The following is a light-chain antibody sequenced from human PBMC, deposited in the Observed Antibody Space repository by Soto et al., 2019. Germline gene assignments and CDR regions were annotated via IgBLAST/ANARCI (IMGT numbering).Light chain of an antibody. CDR3: QHYNTYPWT. J-gene: IGKJ1*01. CDR2: KAS. Sequence: DIQMTQSPSTLSASVGDRVTITCRASQSVSGWLAWYQQKPGEAPNLLIHKASHLESGVPSRFSGSGSGTEFTLTISSLQPGDFATYYCQHYNTYPWTFGQGTKVDIK. CDR1: QSVSGW. V-gene: IGKV1-5*03.